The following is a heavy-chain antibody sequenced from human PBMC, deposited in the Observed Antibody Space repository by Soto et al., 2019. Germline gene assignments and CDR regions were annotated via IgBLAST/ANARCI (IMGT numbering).Heavy chain of an antibody. CDR2: IYTGGTT. J-gene: IGHJ4*02. Sequence: EVQLVESGGGLIQPGGSLRLSCVVSGFTVSSSNYMSWVRQAPGKGLEWVSVIYTGGTTYYADSVKGRFTISRDNSKNTLYLXXXXXXXXXXXXXXXXXXXXWGQGTLVTVSS. CDR3: XXXXX. CDR1: GFTVSSSNY. V-gene: IGHV3-53*01.